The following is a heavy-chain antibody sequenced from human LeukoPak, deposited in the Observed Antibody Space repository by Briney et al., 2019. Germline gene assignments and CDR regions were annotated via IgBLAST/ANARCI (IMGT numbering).Heavy chain of an antibody. V-gene: IGHV3-30*03. CDR2: ISYDGSNK. J-gene: IGHJ6*03. CDR1: GFTFSSYG. CDR3: ASNGGATTLWYYYYYMDV. Sequence: PGGSLRLSCAASGFTFSSYGMHWVRQAPGKGLEWVAVISYDGSNKYCADSVKGRFTISRDNSKNTLYLQMSSLRAEDTAVYYCASNGGATTLWYYYYYMDVWGKGTTVTVSS. D-gene: IGHD1-26*01.